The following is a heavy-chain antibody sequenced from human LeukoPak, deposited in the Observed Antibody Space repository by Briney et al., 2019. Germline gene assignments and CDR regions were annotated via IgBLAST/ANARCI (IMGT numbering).Heavy chain of an antibody. J-gene: IGHJ4*02. D-gene: IGHD6-6*01. V-gene: IGHV1-46*01. Sequence: ASVKVSCKASGYTFTSYYIHWVRRAPGQGLEWMGMIHPGGGSTSYAQKFQGRVTMTRDTSTSTVYMELSSLRSEDTAVYYCARTYSTSSAFDFWGQETLVTVSS. CDR2: IHPGGGST. CDR1: GYTFTSYY. CDR3: ARTYSTSSAFDF.